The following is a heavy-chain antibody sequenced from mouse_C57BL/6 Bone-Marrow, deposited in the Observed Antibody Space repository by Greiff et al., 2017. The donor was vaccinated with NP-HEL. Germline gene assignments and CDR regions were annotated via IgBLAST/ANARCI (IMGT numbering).Heavy chain of an antibody. CDR3: TTPYYYGSSYEGYFDV. CDR2: IDPEDGDT. CDR1: GFNIKDYY. V-gene: IGHV14-1*01. J-gene: IGHJ1*03. Sequence: EVQLQQSGAELVRPGASVKLSCTASGFNIKDYYMHWVKQRPEQGLEWIGRIDPEDGDTEYAPKFQGKATMTADTSSNTAYLQLSSLTSEDTAVYYCTTPYYYGSSYEGYFDVWGTGTTVTVSS. D-gene: IGHD1-1*01.